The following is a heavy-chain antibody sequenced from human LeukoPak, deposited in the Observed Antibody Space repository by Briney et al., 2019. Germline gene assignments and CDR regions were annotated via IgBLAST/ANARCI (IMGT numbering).Heavy chain of an antibody. V-gene: IGHV4-30-2*01. CDR3: ARASYGLDY. D-gene: IGHD3-10*01. Sequence: PSQTLSLTCTVSGGSISSGGYYRSWIRQPPGKGLEWIGYIYHSGSTYYNPALKSRVTISVDRSKNQFSLKLSSVTAADTAVYYCARASYGLDYWGQGTLVTVSS. CDR2: IYHSGST. J-gene: IGHJ4*02. CDR1: GGSISSGGYY.